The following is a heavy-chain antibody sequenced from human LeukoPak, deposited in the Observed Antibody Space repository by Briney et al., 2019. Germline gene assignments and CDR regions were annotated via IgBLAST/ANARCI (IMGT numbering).Heavy chain of an antibody. CDR3: AREGGFYRPLDY. D-gene: IGHD3-3*01. CDR1: GGSVINTNW. V-gene: IGHV4-4*02. CDR2: VHLDGRT. J-gene: IGHJ4*02. Sequence: SETLSLTCGVSGGSVINTNWWTWVRRPPGKGLEWIGEVHLDGRTNYNPSLESRLTMSVDVSENQVSLKLTSVTAADTAVYYCAREGGFYRPLDYSGQGTLVTVAS.